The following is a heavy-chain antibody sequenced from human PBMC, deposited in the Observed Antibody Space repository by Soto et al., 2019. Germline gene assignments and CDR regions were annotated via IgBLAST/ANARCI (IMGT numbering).Heavy chain of an antibody. D-gene: IGHD3-3*01. CDR2: ISGSGGST. CDR3: ARVRFPPNLFVQH. V-gene: IGHV3-23*01. CDR1: GFTFSRYA. Sequence: EVQLLESGGGLVQPGGSLRLSCAASGFTFSRYAMSWVRQAPGKGLEWVSAISGSGGSTYYADSVKGRFTISRDNSKNTLYLQMNSLRAEDTAVYYCARVRFPPNLFVQHWGQGTLVTVSS. J-gene: IGHJ1*01.